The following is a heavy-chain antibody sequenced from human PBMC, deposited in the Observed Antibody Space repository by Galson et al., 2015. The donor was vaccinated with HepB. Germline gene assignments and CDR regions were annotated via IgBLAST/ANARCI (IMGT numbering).Heavy chain of an antibody. CDR2: IIPILGIA. Sequence: SVKVSCKASGGTFSSYAISWVRQAPGQGLEWMGRIIPILGIANYAQKFQGRVTITADKSTSTAYMELSSLRSEDTAVYYCARSGSGWYGDAFDIWGQGTMVTVSS. J-gene: IGHJ3*02. CDR3: ARSGSGWYGDAFDI. D-gene: IGHD6-19*01. V-gene: IGHV1-69*04. CDR1: GGTFSSYA.